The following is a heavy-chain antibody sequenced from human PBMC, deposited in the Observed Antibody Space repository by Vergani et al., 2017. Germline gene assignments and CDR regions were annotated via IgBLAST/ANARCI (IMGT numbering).Heavy chain of an antibody. CDR1: GFTFTSSA. Sequence: QMQLVQSGPEVKKPGTSVKVSCKASGFTFTSSAVQWVRQARGQRLEWIGWIVVGSGNTNYAQKFQERVTITRDMSTSTAYMELSSLRSEDTAVYYCARLSAVVVTAMVGWFDPWGQGTLVTVSS. CDR3: ARLSAVVVTAMVGWFDP. D-gene: IGHD2-21*02. V-gene: IGHV1-58*01. J-gene: IGHJ5*02. CDR2: IVVGSGNT.